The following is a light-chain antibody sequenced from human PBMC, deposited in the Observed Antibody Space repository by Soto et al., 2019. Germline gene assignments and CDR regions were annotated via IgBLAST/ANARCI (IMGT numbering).Light chain of an antibody. CDR3: SSHTSSSTDYV. V-gene: IGLV2-14*01. CDR2: EVS. CDR1: TSDVGSDKY. J-gene: IGLJ1*01. Sequence: QSALAQPASVSGSPGQSITISCTGSTSDVGSDKYVSWYQQHPGKAPKVLIYEVSNRPSGVSNRFSGARSGNTASLTISGLKDEDGADYYCSSHTSSSTDYVFGTGTKLTVL.